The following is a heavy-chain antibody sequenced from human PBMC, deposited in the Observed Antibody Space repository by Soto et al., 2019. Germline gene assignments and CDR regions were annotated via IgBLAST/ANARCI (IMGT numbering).Heavy chain of an antibody. V-gene: IGHV1-24*01. J-gene: IGHJ4*02. CDR1: GGTFSSYT. D-gene: IGHD6-19*01. Sequence: ASVKVSCKASGGTFSSYTISWVRQAPGKGLEWMGGFDPEDGETIYAQKFQGRVTMTEDTSTDTAYMELSSLRSEDTAVYYCATDRSSGWYIYWGQGTLVTVSS. CDR2: FDPEDGET. CDR3: ATDRSSGWYIY.